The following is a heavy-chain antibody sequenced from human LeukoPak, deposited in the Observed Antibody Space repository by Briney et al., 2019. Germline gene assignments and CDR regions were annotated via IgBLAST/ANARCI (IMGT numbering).Heavy chain of an antibody. D-gene: IGHD2-8*02. CDR2: ISYDGSNK. CDR1: GFTFSSYG. J-gene: IGHJ3*02. CDR3: ARASNYWYNAFDI. V-gene: IGHV3-30*03. Sequence: PGRSLRLSCAASGFTFSSYGMHWVRQAPGKGLEWVAVISYDGSNKYYADSVKGRFTISRDNSKNTLYLQMNSLRAEDTAVYYCARASNYWYNAFDIWGQGAMVTVSS.